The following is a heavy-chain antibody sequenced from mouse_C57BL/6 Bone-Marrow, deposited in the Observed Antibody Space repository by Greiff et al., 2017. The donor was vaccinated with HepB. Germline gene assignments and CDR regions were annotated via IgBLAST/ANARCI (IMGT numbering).Heavy chain of an antibody. CDR1: VFTFSSYA. CDR3: ARDDYDDGWYFDV. CDR2: ISDGGSYT. Sequence: DVKLVESGGGLVKPGGSLKLSCAASVFTFSSYAISWVRQTPEKRLEWVATISDGGSYTYYPDNVKGRFTISRDNAKNNLYLQMSHLKSEDTAMYYCARDDYDDGWYFDVWGTGTTVTVSS. J-gene: IGHJ1*03. V-gene: IGHV5-4*01. D-gene: IGHD2-4*01.